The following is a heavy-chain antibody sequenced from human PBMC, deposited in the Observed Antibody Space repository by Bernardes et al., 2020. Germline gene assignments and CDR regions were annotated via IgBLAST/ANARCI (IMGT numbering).Heavy chain of an antibody. J-gene: IGHJ6*03. Sequence: SLRLSCASSGFTFSSYAMSWVRQAPGKGLEWVSAISGSGGSTYYADSVKGRFTISRDNSKNTLYLQMNSLRAEDTAVYYCAKYRRITIFGVVINSPHYYYYYMDVWGKGTTVTVSS. CDR2: ISGSGGST. D-gene: IGHD3-3*01. V-gene: IGHV3-23*01. CDR1: GFTFSSYA. CDR3: AKYRRITIFGVVINSPHYYYYYMDV.